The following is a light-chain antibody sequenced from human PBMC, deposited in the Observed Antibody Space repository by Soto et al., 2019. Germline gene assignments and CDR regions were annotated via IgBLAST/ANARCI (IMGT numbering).Light chain of an antibody. Sequence: VLTQSPSSLAVSLGERATVNCRSSQSVLDNSTNKSYLAWYQKKPGHPPKLLVHWASVREAGVPDRLSGGGSGTDFTLTISSLQAEDVAVYYCHQYYTSPQTFGQGTQLEIK. V-gene: IGKV4-1*01. CDR2: WAS. CDR3: HQYYTSPQT. CDR1: QSVLDNSTNKSY. J-gene: IGKJ2*01.